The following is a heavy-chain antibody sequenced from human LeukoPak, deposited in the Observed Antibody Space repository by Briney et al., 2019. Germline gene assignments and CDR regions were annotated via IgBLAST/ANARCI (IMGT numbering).Heavy chain of an antibody. Sequence: ASVKVSCKASGYSFTSFDINWVRQATGQGLEWMGWMNPNSGNSGYAQKFKGRVTMTRDTAITTAYMELSSLGSDDTALYYCARVTRYYYGMDIWGQGTTVTVSS. CDR2: MNPNSGNS. D-gene: IGHD3-9*01. V-gene: IGHV1-8*02. CDR3: ARVTRYYYGMDI. CDR1: GYSFTSFD. J-gene: IGHJ6*02.